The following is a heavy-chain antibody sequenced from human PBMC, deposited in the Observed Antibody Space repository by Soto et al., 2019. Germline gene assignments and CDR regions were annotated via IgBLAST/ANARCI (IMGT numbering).Heavy chain of an antibody. J-gene: IGHJ4*02. Sequence: GGSLRLSCAASGFTFSSYSMNWVRQAPGKGLEWVSSISSSSSYIYYADSVKGRFTISRDNSKNTLYLQMNSLRAEDTAEYYCAKDQRGFTSTARIDYWGQGALVTVSS. CDR1: GFTFSSYS. CDR3: AKDQRGFTSTARIDY. D-gene: IGHD6-13*01. V-gene: IGHV3-21*04. CDR2: ISSSSSYI.